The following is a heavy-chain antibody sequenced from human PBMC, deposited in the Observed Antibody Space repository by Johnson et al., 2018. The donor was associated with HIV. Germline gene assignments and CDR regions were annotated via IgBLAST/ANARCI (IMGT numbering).Heavy chain of an antibody. CDR3: ARDQWLAPSGAFDI. J-gene: IGHJ3*02. D-gene: IGHD6-19*01. Sequence: QVQLVESGGSAVHPGTSLRLSCAASGFTFSSYAMHWVRQAPGKGLEWVAVISYDGSNKYYADSVKGRFTISRDNSKNTLYLQMNSLRAEDTAVYYCARDQWLAPSGAFDIWGQGTMVTVSS. V-gene: IGHV3-30*04. CDR1: GFTFSSYA. CDR2: ISYDGSNK.